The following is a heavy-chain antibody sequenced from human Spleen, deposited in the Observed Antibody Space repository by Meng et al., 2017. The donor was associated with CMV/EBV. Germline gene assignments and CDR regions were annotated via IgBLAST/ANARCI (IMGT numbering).Heavy chain of an antibody. V-gene: IGHV4-39*07. CDR3: AGSGRSYWFDP. CDR1: GCSISSRSYY. Sequence: QVRLLESGPGLVKPSQTLSLTCIGPGCSISSRSYYWGWIRQPPGKGLEWIGSIYYSGSTYYNPSLKSRVTMSLDTSKSQFSLKLSSVTAADTAVYYCAGSGRSYWFDPWGQGTLVTVSS. CDR2: IYYSGST. J-gene: IGHJ5*02. D-gene: IGHD3-10*01.